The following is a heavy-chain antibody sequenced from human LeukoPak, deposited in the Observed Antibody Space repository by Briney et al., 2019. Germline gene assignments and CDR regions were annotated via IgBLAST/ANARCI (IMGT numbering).Heavy chain of an antibody. V-gene: IGHV4-38-2*02. CDR3: ARDDGGSSSSRYYYYMDV. J-gene: IGHJ6*03. CDR1: GFSISGGYY. CDR2: IYHSGST. D-gene: IGHD6-6*01. Sequence: SETLSLTCSVSGFSISGGYYWGWIRQPPGKGLEWIGSIYHSGSTYYNPSLKSRVTISVDTSKNQFSLKLSSVTAADTAVYYCARDDGGSSSSRYYYYMDVWGKGTTVTVSS.